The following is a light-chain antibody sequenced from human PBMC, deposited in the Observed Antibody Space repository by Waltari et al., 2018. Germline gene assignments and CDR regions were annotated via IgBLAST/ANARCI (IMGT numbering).Light chain of an antibody. J-gene: IGLJ2*01. Sequence: QSALTQPASVSGSPGQSITISCTGTSSDVGGYNYVSWYQQHPGKAPKLMIHDVSKLPSGVSNRFSGSKSGNTASLTISGLQAEDEADYYCSSYTSSSTVVFGGGTKLTVL. CDR1: SSDVGGYNY. CDR2: DVS. V-gene: IGLV2-14*01. CDR3: SSYTSSSTVV.